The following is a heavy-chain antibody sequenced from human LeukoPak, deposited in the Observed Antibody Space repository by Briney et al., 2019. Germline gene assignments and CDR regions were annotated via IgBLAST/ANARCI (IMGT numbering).Heavy chain of an antibody. D-gene: IGHD3-22*01. V-gene: IGHV4-34*01. CDR2: INHSGST. Sequence: PSETLSLTCAVSGGSLSGYYWTWIRQPPGKGLEWIGEINHSGSTNYNPSLKSRVTISVDTSRKQFFLRLSSVTAADTAVYYCARGLAHYYDSSDYFDYWGQGTLVTVSS. CDR1: GGSLSGYY. J-gene: IGHJ4*02. CDR3: ARGLAHYYDSSDYFDY.